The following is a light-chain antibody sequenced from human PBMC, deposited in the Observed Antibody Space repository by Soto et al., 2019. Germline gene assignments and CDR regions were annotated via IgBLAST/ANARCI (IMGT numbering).Light chain of an antibody. CDR2: WAS. V-gene: IGKV4-1*01. J-gene: IGKJ1*01. CDR3: QQYYSTPPWT. CDR1: QSVLSSSNNKNF. Sequence: DIVMTQSPDSLAVSLGERATINCKSSQSVLSSSNNKNFLAWYQQKPGQPPKLLIFWASTRESGVPDRFSGSGSGTDFTLPISSLQTEDVAVYYCQQYYSTPPWTFGQGTRVEIK.